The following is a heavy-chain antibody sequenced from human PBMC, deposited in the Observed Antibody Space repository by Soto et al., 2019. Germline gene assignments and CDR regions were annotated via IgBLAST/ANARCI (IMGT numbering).Heavy chain of an antibody. Sequence: GGSLRLSCAASGFTFSNAWMSWVRQAPGKGLEWVGRIKRKTDGGTTDYAAPVKGRFTISREDSKNTLYLQMNSLKTEDAAVYYCTTERAAFDIWGQGTMVTVSS. CDR1: GFTFSNAW. V-gene: IGHV3-15*01. CDR2: IKRKTDGGTT. J-gene: IGHJ3*02. CDR3: TTERAAFDI.